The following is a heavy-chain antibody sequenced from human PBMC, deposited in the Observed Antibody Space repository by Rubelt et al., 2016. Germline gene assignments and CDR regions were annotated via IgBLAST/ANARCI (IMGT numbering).Heavy chain of an antibody. CDR1: GFSLSTSGVG. Sequence: QITLKESGPTLVKPTQTLTLTCTFSGFSLSTSGVGVGWIRQPPGKALEWLALIYWDDDKRHSPSLKSRLTITKETSKNQVVLTMTNMDPVDTATDYCAHRMRGKIVATTKGSSGYYPYYFDYWGQGTLVTVSS. CDR3: AHRMRGKIVATTKGSSGYYPYYFDY. CDR2: IYWDDDK. J-gene: IGHJ4*02. V-gene: IGHV2-5*02. D-gene: IGHD3-22*01.